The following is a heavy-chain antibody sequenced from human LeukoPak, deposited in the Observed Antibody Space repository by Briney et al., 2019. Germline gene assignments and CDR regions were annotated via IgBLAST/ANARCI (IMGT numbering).Heavy chain of an antibody. J-gene: IGHJ4*02. V-gene: IGHV1-18*01. CDR2: ISAYNGNT. Sequence: ASVKVSCKASGYTFTSYGISWVRQAPGQGLEWMGWISAYNGNTNYAQKLQGRVTMTEDTSTDTAYMELSSLRSEDTAVYYCATGSVLGAAFDYWGQGTLVTVSS. CDR3: ATGSVLGAAFDY. CDR1: GYTFTSYG. D-gene: IGHD1-26*01.